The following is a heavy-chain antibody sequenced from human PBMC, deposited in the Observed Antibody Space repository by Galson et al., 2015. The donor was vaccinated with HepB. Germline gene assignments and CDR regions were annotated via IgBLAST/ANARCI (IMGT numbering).Heavy chain of an antibody. D-gene: IGHD3-10*01. Sequence: SLRLSCAASGFTFSSYGMHWVRQAPGKGLEWVAVISYDGSNKYYADSVKGRFTISRDNSKNTLYLQMNSLRAEDTAVYYCAKDRGGLLWFGESIALDYWGQGTLVTVSS. V-gene: IGHV3-30*18. CDR1: GFTFSSYG. CDR3: AKDRGGLLWFGESIALDY. J-gene: IGHJ4*02. CDR2: ISYDGSNK.